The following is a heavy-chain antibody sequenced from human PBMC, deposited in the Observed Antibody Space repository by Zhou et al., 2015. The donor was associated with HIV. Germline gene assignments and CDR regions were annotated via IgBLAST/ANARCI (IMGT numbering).Heavy chain of an antibody. CDR3: ARSITMVRGVIITNAFDI. J-gene: IGHJ3*02. D-gene: IGHD3-10*01. CDR2: IIPIFGTA. V-gene: IGHV1-69*12. Sequence: QVQLVQSGAEVKKPGSSVKVSCKASGGTFSSYAISWVRQAPGQGLEWMGGIIPIFGTANYAQKFQGRVTITADESTSTAYMELSSLRSEDTAVYYCARSITMVRGVIITNAFDIWGQGTMVTVSS. CDR1: GGTFSSYA.